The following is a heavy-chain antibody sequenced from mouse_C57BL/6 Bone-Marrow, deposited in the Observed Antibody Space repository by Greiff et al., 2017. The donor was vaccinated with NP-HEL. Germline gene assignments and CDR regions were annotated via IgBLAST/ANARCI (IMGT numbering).Heavy chain of an antibody. CDR1: GFTFSDYG. Sequence: EVKLVESGGGLVKPGGSLKLSCAASGFTFSDYGMHWVRQAPEKGLEWVAYISSGSSTIYYADTVKGRFTISRDNAKNTLFLQMTSLRSEDTAMDYCARRLRPYWYFDVWGTGTTVTVSS. CDR2: ISSGSSTI. CDR3: ARRLRPYWYFDV. D-gene: IGHD2-2*01. V-gene: IGHV5-17*01. J-gene: IGHJ1*03.